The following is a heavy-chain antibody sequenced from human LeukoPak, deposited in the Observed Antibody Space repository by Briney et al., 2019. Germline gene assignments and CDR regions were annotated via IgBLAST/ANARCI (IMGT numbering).Heavy chain of an antibody. CDR2: INHSGST. Sequence: SETLSLTCTVSGGSFSGYYWSWLRQPPGKGLEWIGEINHSGSTNYNPSLKSRVTISVDTSKNQFSLKLSSVTAADTAVYYCARGLDGRRFDYWGQGTLVTVSS. D-gene: IGHD3/OR15-3a*01. CDR1: GGSFSGYY. CDR3: ARGLDGRRFDY. V-gene: IGHV4-34*01. J-gene: IGHJ4*02.